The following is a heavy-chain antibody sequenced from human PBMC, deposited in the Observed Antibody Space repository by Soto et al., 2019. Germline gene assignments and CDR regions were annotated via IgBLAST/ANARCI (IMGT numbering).Heavy chain of an antibody. Sequence: QVQLVQSGAEVKKPGSSVKVSCKASGGTFSSYTISWVRQAPGQGLEWMGRIIPILGIANYAQKFQGRVTLTAAKSTSTAYMELSSLRSGDTAVYYCATTYDGSGMGWFDPWGQGTLVTVSS. CDR1: GGTFSSYT. CDR3: ATTYDGSGMGWFDP. V-gene: IGHV1-69*02. J-gene: IGHJ5*02. D-gene: IGHD3-10*01. CDR2: IIPILGIA.